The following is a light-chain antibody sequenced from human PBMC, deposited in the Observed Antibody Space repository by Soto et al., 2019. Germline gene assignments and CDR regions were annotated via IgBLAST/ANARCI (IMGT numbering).Light chain of an antibody. CDR2: DVN. Sequence: QSALTQPRSVSGSPGQSVTISCTGTSSDVGNYNYVSWYQQHPGKAPKVMIYDVNKWPSGVPDRFSGSKSGNTASLTISGRQAEDEADYYCCSYAGSYTGVFGGGTKLTVL. CDR1: SSDVGNYNY. V-gene: IGLV2-11*01. CDR3: CSYAGSYTGV. J-gene: IGLJ3*02.